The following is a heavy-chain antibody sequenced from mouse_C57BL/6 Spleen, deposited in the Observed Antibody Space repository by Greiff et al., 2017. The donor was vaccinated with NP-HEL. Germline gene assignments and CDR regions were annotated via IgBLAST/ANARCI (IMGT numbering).Heavy chain of an antibody. CDR3: ARYENDNGGSYGDFDV. CDR2: FFPGSGRT. J-gene: IGHJ1*03. D-gene: IGHD1-1*02. Sequence: QVQLQQSGAELVKPGASVKLSCKASGYTFTEYTLHWVKQRSGHGLEWIGWFFPGSGRTKYNEKFKDKATLTADTSSGTVYMESCRMKSEDSAFYYSARYENDNGGSYGDFDVWGTGTTVTVSS. V-gene: IGHV1-62-2*01. CDR1: GYTFTEYT.